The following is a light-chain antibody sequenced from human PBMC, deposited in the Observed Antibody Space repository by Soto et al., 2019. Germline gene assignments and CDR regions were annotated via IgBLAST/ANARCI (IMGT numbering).Light chain of an antibody. CDR2: DVS. CDR1: SSDVGGYNY. V-gene: IGLV2-14*01. CDR3: SSYTSSNTYV. J-gene: IGLJ1*01. Sequence: QSALTQPASVSGSPGQSITISCTGTSSDVGGYNYVSWYQQHPGKAPKLMIYDVSNRPSGVSNRFSGSKSGNTASLTISGLQAEDEADYYCSSYTSSNTYVFGTGTKATVL.